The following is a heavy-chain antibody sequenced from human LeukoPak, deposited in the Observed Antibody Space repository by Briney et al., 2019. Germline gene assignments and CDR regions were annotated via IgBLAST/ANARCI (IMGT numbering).Heavy chain of an antibody. CDR2: ITGSSSTI. V-gene: IGHV3-48*02. Sequence: GGSLRLSCAASGFSFSTYSMNWVRQVPGKGLEWVSSITGSSSTIYYADSVKGRFTISRDNARNSLYLQMHSLRDADTAVYYCARDVRYYYDSGGYYVRAFDIWGQGTMVTVSS. D-gene: IGHD3-22*01. J-gene: IGHJ3*02. CDR3: ARDVRYYYDSGGYYVRAFDI. CDR1: GFSFSTYS.